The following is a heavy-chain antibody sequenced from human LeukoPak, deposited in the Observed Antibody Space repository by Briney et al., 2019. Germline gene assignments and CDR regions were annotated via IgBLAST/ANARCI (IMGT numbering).Heavy chain of an antibody. D-gene: IGHD3-16*01. CDR2: INPSGGNT. J-gene: IGHJ2*01. V-gene: IGHV1-46*01. CDR1: GYTFTKYY. CDR3: ARQGRGGYWYFDL. Sequence: ASVKVSCKASGYTFTKYYTHWVRQAPGQGLEWMGVINPSGGNTNYAQEFQGTVTLTMDTSTSTVYMELSSLTSEDTAVYYCARQGRGGYWYFDLWGRGTLVTVSS.